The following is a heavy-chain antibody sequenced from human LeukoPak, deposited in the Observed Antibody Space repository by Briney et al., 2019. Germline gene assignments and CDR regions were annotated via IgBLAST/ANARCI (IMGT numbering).Heavy chain of an antibody. Sequence: ASVKVSCKASGYTFTSYDINWVRQATGQGLEWMGWMNPNSGNTGYAQKFQGRVTMTRNTPISTAYMELSSLRSEDTAVYYCARPIGVWGSYRKRTNAFDIWGQGTMVTVSS. CDR3: ARPIGVWGSYRKRTNAFDI. CDR2: MNPNSGNT. CDR1: GYTFTSYD. D-gene: IGHD3-16*02. J-gene: IGHJ3*02. V-gene: IGHV1-8*01.